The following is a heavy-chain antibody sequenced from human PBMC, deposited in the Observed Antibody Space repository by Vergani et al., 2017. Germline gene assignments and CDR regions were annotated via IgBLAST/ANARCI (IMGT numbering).Heavy chain of an antibody. CDR2: ISYDGSNK. CDR1: GFTFSSYA. J-gene: IGHJ6*03. CDR3: ARAYDPKSIAALSYYYYYYMDV. D-gene: IGHD6-6*01. Sequence: QVQLVESGGGVVQPGRSLRLSCAASGFTFSSYAMHWVRQAPGKGLEWVAVISYDGSNKYYADSVKGRFTISRDNSKNTLYLQMNSLRAEDTAVYYCARAYDPKSIAALSYYYYYYMDVWGQGTTVTVSS. V-gene: IGHV3-30-3*01.